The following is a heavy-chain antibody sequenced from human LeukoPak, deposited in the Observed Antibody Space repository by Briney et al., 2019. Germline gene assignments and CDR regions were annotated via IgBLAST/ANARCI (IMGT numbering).Heavy chain of an antibody. D-gene: IGHD6-13*01. CDR2: ISYDGSNK. V-gene: IGHV3-30*04. CDR1: GFTFSSYA. Sequence: GGSLRLSCAASGFTFSSYAMHWVRQAPGKGLEWVAVISYDGSNKYYADFVKGRFTISRDNSKNTLYLQMNSLRAEDTAVYYCASPGSSSFDYWGQGTLVTVSS. CDR3: ASPGSSSFDY. J-gene: IGHJ4*02.